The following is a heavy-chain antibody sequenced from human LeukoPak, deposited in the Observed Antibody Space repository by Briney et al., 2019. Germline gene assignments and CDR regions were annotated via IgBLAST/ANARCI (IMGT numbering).Heavy chain of an antibody. CDR1: GGSFSGYY. Sequence: SETLSLTCAVYGGSFSGYYWSWIRQPPGKGLEWIGEINHSGSTNYNPSLKSRVTISVDTSKNQFSLKLSSVTAADTAVYYCAREVCSGGNCGLDYWGQGTLVTVSS. J-gene: IGHJ4*02. CDR2: INHSGST. CDR3: AREVCSGGNCGLDY. V-gene: IGHV4-34*01. D-gene: IGHD2-15*01.